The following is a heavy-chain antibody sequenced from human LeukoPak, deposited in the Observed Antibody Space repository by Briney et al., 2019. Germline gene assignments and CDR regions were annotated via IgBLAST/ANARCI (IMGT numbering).Heavy chain of an antibody. CDR2: MNPNSGNT. V-gene: IGHV1-8*01. J-gene: IGHJ4*02. Sequence: ASVKVSCKASGYTFTSYDINWVRQATGQGLEWMGWMNPNSGNTGYAQKFQGRVTMTRNTSISTAYMELSSLRSEDTAVYYCARGPAAGNYFDSWGQGTLVTVSS. CDR3: ARGPAAGNYFDS. D-gene: IGHD6-13*01. CDR1: GYTFTSYD.